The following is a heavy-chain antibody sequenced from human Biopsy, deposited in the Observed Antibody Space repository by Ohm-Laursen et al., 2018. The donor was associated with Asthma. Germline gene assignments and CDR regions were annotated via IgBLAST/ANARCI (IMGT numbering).Heavy chain of an antibody. Sequence: SLGLSCAASGFTFGDYCMSWGRQVPGQGLEWVANIKHDGSEKNHVDSLKGRFTISRDNAKNLLFLQMNSLRAEDTAVYYCARTFPFWSPYHAEHYQLWGQGTLVTVSS. J-gene: IGHJ1*01. D-gene: IGHD3-3*01. CDR1: GFTFGDYC. CDR2: IKHDGSEK. V-gene: IGHV3-7*01. CDR3: ARTFPFWSPYHAEHYQL.